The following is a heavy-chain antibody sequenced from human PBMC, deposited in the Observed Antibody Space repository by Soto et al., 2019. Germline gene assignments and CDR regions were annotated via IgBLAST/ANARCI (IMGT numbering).Heavy chain of an antibody. CDR2: INRDGSTT. CDR1: GFRFSTSW. J-gene: IGHJ6*02. D-gene: IGHD2-2*01. V-gene: IGHV3-74*01. CDR3: ARDNEYALDV. Sequence: PGGSLRLSCSASGFRFSTSWVHWIRQATGKGLVWVSHINRDGSTTSGADSVKGRFTISRDNAKNTLYLQLNSLRAEDTAVYYCARDNEYALDVWGQGTTVTVSS.